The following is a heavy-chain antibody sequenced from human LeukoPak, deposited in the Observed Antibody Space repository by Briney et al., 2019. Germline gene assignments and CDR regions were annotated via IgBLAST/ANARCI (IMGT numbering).Heavy chain of an antibody. Sequence: GGSLRLSCTASGFPFSSYSMNWVRQAPGEGLEWVSSISSSSSYIYYADSVKGRFTISRDNAKNSLYLQMNSLRAEDTAVYYCARVLVVIPPDDAFDIWGQGTMVTVSS. CDR3: ARVLVVIPPDDAFDI. CDR2: ISSSSSYI. CDR1: GFPFSSYS. V-gene: IGHV3-21*01. J-gene: IGHJ3*02. D-gene: IGHD3-22*01.